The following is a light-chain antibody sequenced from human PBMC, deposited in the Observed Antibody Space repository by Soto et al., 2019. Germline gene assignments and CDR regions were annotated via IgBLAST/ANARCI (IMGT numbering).Light chain of an antibody. Sequence: QAVVTQPPSVSGAPGQRVTISCTGSSSNIGAGYDVHWYQQLPGTAPKLLIYGNTNRPSGVPDRFSGSKSGTSASLAITRLQAEDEADYYCQSYDSSLSGPSFVFGTGTKVTVL. CDR1: SSNIGAGYD. CDR3: QSYDSSLSGPSFV. V-gene: IGLV1-40*01. J-gene: IGLJ1*01. CDR2: GNT.